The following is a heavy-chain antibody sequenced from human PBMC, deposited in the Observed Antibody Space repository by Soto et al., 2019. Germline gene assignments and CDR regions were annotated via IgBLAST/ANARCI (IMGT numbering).Heavy chain of an antibody. Sequence: EVQLVESGGGLVQPGRSLRLSCVASGFTADDYAMHWVRQAPGKGLEWVSGISSNSDTIDYADSVKGRFTNSRDNAKNSLFLQMNSLRPEDTALYYCAKDMKWGGMTTIHYFDSWGQGTLVTVSS. CDR2: ISSNSDTI. D-gene: IGHD4-17*01. CDR1: GFTADDYA. V-gene: IGHV3-9*02. CDR3: AKDMKWGGMTTIHYFDS. J-gene: IGHJ4*02.